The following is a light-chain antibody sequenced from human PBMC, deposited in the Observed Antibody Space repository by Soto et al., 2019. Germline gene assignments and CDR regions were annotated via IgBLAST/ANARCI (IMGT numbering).Light chain of an antibody. J-gene: IGKJ4*01. CDR2: GAS. CDR1: QSVSSTY. Sequence: EIVLTQSPGTLSLSPGERATLSCRASQSVSSTYLAWYQQKPGQAPSLLIYGASRRATGIPDRFSGSGYGQDFTLTISRLEPEDFAVYYCQQYERSPTTFGGGTKVEIK. V-gene: IGKV3-20*01. CDR3: QQYERSPTT.